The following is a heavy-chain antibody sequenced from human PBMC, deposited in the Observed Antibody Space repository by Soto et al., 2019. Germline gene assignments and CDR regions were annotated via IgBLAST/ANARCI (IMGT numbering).Heavy chain of an antibody. CDR2: ISGSGGNT. J-gene: IGHJ6*03. D-gene: IGHD1-1*01. CDR3: AKAWKYSSDMDV. CDR1: GFTVSSYG. Sequence: EVQLVESGGGLVQPGGSLRLSCAASGFTVSSYGMSWVRQAQGKGLEWGSVISGSGGNTYYADSVKGRFTIFRDNSKNTLYLKMNSLRAEDTAVYYCAKAWKYSSDMDVWGKGTTVTVSS. V-gene: IGHV3-23*04.